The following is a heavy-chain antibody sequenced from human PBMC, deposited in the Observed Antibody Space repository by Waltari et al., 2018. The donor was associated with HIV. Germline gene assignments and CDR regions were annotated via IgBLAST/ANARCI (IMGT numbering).Heavy chain of an antibody. V-gene: IGHV3-23*01. CDR3: AKSMRDLRPSAFDV. CDR1: GFNFRHCD. D-gene: IGHD2-8*01. Sequence: EVQLLESGGVLVQPGGSLRLSCKASGFNFRHCDMSWVRQAPGKGPEWVSALSGSGSTAAYADYVKGRFTISRDFSNNTLFLQMNNLRAEDTAVYFCAKSMRDLRPSAFDVWGQGTMVAISS. J-gene: IGHJ3*01. CDR2: LSGSGSTA.